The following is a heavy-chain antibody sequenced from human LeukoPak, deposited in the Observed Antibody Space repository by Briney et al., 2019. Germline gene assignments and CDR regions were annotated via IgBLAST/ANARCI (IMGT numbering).Heavy chain of an antibody. CDR2: INEDGSFT. V-gene: IGHV3-74*01. CDR1: GFSFSGYW. D-gene: IGHD2-21*01. Sequence: GGSLRLSCAASGFSFSGYWMHWFRQAPGKGLVWFSRINEDGSFTSYADSVKGRFTVSRDNAKNTLYLQMNSLRAEDTAVYYCARDLVMVNTPGDDFDYWGRGTLVNVSS. CDR3: ARDLVMVNTPGDDFDY. J-gene: IGHJ4*02.